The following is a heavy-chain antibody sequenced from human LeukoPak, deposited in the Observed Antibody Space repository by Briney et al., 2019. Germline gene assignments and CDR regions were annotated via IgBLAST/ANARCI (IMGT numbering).Heavy chain of an antibody. CDR2: ISDSD. CDR1: GFTFSSYA. V-gene: IGHV3-23*01. D-gene: IGHD3-22*01. Sequence: GGSLRLSCAASGFTFSSYAMSWVRQAPGKGLEWVSAISDSDYYADSVNGRFTISRDNSKNTLYLQMNSLRAEDTAVYYCARGDLEKRTYYYDSSGSYYFDCWGQGTLVTVSS. CDR3: ARGDLEKRTYYYDSSGSYYFDC. J-gene: IGHJ4*02.